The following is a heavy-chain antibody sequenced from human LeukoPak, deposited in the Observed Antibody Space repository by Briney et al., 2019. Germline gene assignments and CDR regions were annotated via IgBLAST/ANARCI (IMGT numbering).Heavy chain of an antibody. J-gene: IGHJ4*02. Sequence: GGSLRLSCAASGFTFSSYSTNWVRQAPGKGLEWVSYISSSSSTIYYADSVKGRFTISRDNAKNSLYLQMNSLRAEDTAVYYCARLRSGYGDLRRAFDIWGQGTLVTVSS. D-gene: IGHD4-17*01. CDR3: ARLRSGYGDLRRAFDI. CDR1: GFTFSSYS. V-gene: IGHV3-48*04. CDR2: ISSSSSTI.